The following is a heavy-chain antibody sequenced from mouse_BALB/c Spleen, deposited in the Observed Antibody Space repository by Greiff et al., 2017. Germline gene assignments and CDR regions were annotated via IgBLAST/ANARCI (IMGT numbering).Heavy chain of an antibody. D-gene: IGHD2-1*01. CDR2: IDPANGNT. CDR3: ARPIYYGNYPFAY. J-gene: IGHJ3*01. V-gene: IGHV14-3*02. Sequence: VQLQQSGAELVKPGASVKLSCTASGFNIKDTYMHWVKQRPEQGLEWIGRIDPANGNTKYDPKFQGKATITADTFSNTAYLQLSSLTSEDTAVYYCARPIYYGNYPFAYWGQGTLVTFSA. CDR1: GFNIKDTY.